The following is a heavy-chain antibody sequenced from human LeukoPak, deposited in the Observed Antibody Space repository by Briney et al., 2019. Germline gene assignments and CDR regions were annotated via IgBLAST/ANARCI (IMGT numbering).Heavy chain of an antibody. D-gene: IGHD6-19*01. J-gene: IGHJ6*03. Sequence: GASVKVSCKASGYTFTGYYMHLVRQAPGQGLEGMGWINPNSGCTNYAQKFEGKVTMTRNRSLSTAPVELSRLRCDDTAVGCVSRASVAEHNYYYDYYIDVWGKGTTVPVSS. CDR3: SRASVAEHNYYYDYYIDV. CDR2: INPNSGCT. CDR1: GYTFTGYY. V-gene: IGHV1-2*02.